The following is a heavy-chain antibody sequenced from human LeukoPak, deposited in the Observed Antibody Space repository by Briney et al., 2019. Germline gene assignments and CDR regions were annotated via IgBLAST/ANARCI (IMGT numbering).Heavy chain of an antibody. J-gene: IGHJ3*02. CDR3: ARDLGYCSSTSCYRAFDI. V-gene: IGHV4-59*01. CDR2: IYYSGST. CDR1: GGSISSYY. Sequence: TSETLSLTCTVSGGSISSYYWSWIRQPPGKGLEWIGYIYYSGSTNYNPSLKSRVTISVDTSKNQFSLKLSSVTAADTAVYYCARDLGYCSSTSCYRAFDIWGQGTMVTVSS. D-gene: IGHD2-2*02.